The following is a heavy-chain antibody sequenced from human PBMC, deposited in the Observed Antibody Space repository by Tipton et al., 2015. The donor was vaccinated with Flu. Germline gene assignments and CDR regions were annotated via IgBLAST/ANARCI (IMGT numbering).Heavy chain of an antibody. J-gene: IGHJ4*02. CDR3: ASAPYYQDSSGYYFRKYYFDS. CDR2: VYYSGSG. V-gene: IGHV4-59*01. CDR1: GGSISDYH. Sequence: TLSLTCTVSGGSISDYHWSWIRQPPGKGLEWIGYVYYSGSGNYNPSLESRITVSVDTSKNQLSLKLNSVTAADTAVYYCASAPYYQDSSGYYFRKYYFDSWGQGTLVTVSS. D-gene: IGHD3-22*01.